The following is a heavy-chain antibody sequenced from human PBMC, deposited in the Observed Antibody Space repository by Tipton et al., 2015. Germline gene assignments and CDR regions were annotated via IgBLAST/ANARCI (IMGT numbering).Heavy chain of an antibody. CDR1: GGSISSGGYY. D-gene: IGHD3-3*01. CDR2: IYYSGFT. V-gene: IGHV4-31*03. J-gene: IGHJ5*02. Sequence: TLSLTCTVSGGSISSGGYYWTWIRQHPGKGLEWIGYIYYSGFTYYIPSLKSRVTISVDTSKNQFSLKLNSVTAADTAVYYCARMVSAFGVVDKWFDPWGQGILVTVSP. CDR3: ARMVSAFGVVDKWFDP.